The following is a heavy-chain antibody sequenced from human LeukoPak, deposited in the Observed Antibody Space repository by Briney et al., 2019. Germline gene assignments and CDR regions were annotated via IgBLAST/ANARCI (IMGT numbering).Heavy chain of an antibody. J-gene: IGHJ4*02. CDR3: ARTYYYDSSGYYYFDY. V-gene: IGHV3-11*01. CDR1: GFTFSDYY. CDR2: ISSSGSTI. D-gene: IGHD3-22*01. Sequence: GGSLRLSCAASGFTFSDYYMSWIRQAPGKGLEWVSYISSSGSTIYYADSVKGRFTISRDNAKNSLYLQMNSLRAVDTAVYYCARTYYYDSSGYYYFDYWGQGTLVTVSS.